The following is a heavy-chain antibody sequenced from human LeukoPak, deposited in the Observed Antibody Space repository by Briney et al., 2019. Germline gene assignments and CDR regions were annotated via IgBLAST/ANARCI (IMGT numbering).Heavy chain of an antibody. J-gene: IGHJ4*02. CDR3: ARPINYDVLTAFYAY. Sequence: GGSLRLSCAASGFTFSSYAMSWVRQAPGKGLEWVSAISGSGGSTYYADSVKGRFTISRDNSKNTLYLQMDSLRAEDTALYYCARPINYDVLTAFYAYWGQGTLVTVSS. CDR2: ISGSGGST. D-gene: IGHD3-9*01. CDR1: GFTFSSYA. V-gene: IGHV3-23*01.